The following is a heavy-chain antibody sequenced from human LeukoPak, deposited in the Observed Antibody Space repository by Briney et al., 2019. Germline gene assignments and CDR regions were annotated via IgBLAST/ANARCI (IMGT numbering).Heavy chain of an antibody. CDR3: ARAPYYYDSSGYHFDY. D-gene: IGHD3-22*01. CDR2: IYYSGST. J-gene: IGHJ4*02. CDR1: GGSISSGDYY. Sequence: PSETLSLTCTVSGGSISSGDYYWSWIRQPPGKGLEWIGYIYYSGSTYYNPSLKSRVTISVDTSKNQFSLKLSSVTAADTAVYCCARAPYYYDSSGYHFDYWGQGTLVTVSS. V-gene: IGHV4-30-4*01.